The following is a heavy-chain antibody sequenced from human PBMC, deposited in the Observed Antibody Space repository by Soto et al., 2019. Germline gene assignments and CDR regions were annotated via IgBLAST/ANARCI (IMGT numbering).Heavy chain of an antibody. CDR1: GFTFRTNG. V-gene: IGHV3-33*01. Sequence: PGGSLRLSCAASGFTFRTNGMHWVRLAPGKGLEWVALIWFDGSNKYYADSVKGRFTISRDNSKNALYLQLNSVRAEDSAVYYCVRDSYCSGGICYSFHPDYWGQGTLVTVSS. D-gene: IGHD2-15*01. CDR3: VRDSYCSGGICYSFHPDY. CDR2: IWFDGSNK. J-gene: IGHJ4*02.